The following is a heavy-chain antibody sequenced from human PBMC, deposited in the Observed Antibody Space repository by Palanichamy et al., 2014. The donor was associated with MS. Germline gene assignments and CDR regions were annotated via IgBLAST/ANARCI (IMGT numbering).Heavy chain of an antibody. V-gene: IGHV3-23*01. D-gene: IGHD5-18*01. J-gene: IGHJ4*02. CDR3: ARKGTRTQLWPNFDY. Sequence: DVQLLESGGGLVQPGGSLRLSCAASGFTFSGYAMSWVRQAPGKGLEWVSSITGSGVSTYYADSVKGRFTISRDDSKNTLYLQMNSLRAEDTAVYYCARKGTRTQLWPNFDYWGQGTLVTVSS. CDR1: GFTFSGYA. CDR2: ITGSGVST.